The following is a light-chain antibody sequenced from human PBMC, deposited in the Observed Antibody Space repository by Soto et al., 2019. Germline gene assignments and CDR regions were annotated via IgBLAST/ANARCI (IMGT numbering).Light chain of an antibody. CDR2: GAS. CDR1: HSVSSSY. V-gene: IGKV3-20*01. Sequence: EIVLTQSPGTLSLSPGERATLSCRASHSVSSSYLAWYQQKPGQAPRLLIYGASSRATGIPDRFSGSGSGTEFTLTISRLEPEDFAIYYCQYYGSSPLTFGGGTKVDIK. J-gene: IGKJ4*01. CDR3: QYYGSSPLT.